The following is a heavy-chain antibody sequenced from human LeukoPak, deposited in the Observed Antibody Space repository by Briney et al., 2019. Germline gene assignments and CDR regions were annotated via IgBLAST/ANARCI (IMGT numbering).Heavy chain of an antibody. Sequence: PGGSLRLSCAASGFTFSTYTMHWVRQAPGKGLEYVSAISSDGVNTYYAKSVKGRFTISRDNSKNTLYLQMGSLRGEDTAVYYCARSGEIHPFDYWGQGTLVTVSS. D-gene: IGHD3-10*01. CDR3: ARSGEIHPFDY. V-gene: IGHV3-64*01. J-gene: IGHJ4*02. CDR1: GFTFSTYT. CDR2: ISSDGVNT.